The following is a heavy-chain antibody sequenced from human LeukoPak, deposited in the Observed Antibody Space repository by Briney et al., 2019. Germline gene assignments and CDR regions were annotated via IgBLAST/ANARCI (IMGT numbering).Heavy chain of an antibody. CDR3: TRRAYSSGWYRNDY. D-gene: IGHD6-19*01. V-gene: IGHV3-73*01. Sequence: GGSLRLSCAASGFTFSGSAMHWVRQASGKGLEWVGRIRSKANSYATAYAASMKGRFTISRDDSKNTAYLQMNSLKTEDTAVYYCTRRAYSSGWYRNDYWGQGTLVTVSS. CDR1: GFTFSGSA. CDR2: IRSKANSYAT. J-gene: IGHJ4*02.